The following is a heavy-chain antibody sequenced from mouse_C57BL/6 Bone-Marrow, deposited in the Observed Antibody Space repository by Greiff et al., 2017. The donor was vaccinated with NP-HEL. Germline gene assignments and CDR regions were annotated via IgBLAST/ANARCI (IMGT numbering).Heavy chain of an antibody. V-gene: IGHV14-4*01. CDR1: GFSIKDDY. CDR3: TTGDGGNYFDY. Sequence: EVQLQQSGAELVRPGASVKLSCTASGFSIKDDYMHWVKQRPEQGLEWIGWIDPENGDTEYASKFQGKATITADTSSNTAYLQLSSLTSEDTAVYYCTTGDGGNYFDYWGQGTTLTVSS. CDR2: IDPENGDT. J-gene: IGHJ2*01.